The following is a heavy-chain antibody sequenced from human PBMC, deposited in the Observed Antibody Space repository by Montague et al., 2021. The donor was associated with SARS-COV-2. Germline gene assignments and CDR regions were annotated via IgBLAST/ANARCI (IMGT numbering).Heavy chain of an antibody. J-gene: IGHJ6*02. V-gene: IGHV4-4*02. CDR2: IYYTGNT. D-gene: IGHD3-16*01. CDR3: GRGGTYHYGMDV. CDR1: DGSISSPNW. Sequence: SETLSLTCAVSDGSISSPNWWNWVRQPPGKGLEWIGEIYYTGNTNYNPSLKSRVTIFIDKSKNHFSLQPSSVTAADTAVYYCGRGGTYHYGMDVWGQGTTVAVSS.